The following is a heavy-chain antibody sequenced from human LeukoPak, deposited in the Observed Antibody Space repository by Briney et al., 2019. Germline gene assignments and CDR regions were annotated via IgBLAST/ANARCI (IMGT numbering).Heavy chain of an antibody. CDR3: ARLLTIFGVGSLRDY. CDR2: ISSSSSYI. D-gene: IGHD3-3*01. V-gene: IGHV3-21*01. Sequence: GGSLRLTRAASGFTFSSYSMNWVRQAQGRELAWVSSISSSSSYIYYADSVKGRFTISRDNAKNSLYLQMNSLRAEDMAVYYCARLLTIFGVGSLRDYWGQGTLVTVSS. CDR1: GFTFSSYS. J-gene: IGHJ4*02.